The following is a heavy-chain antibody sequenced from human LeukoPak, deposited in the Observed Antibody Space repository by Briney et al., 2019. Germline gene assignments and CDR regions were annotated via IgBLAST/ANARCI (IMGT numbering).Heavy chain of an antibody. CDR3: ARLTLRYCSGGSCSQFDY. D-gene: IGHD2-15*01. Sequence: SVKVSCKASGYTFTGYYMHWVRQAPGQGLEWMGGIIPIFGTANYAQKFQGRVTITADESTSTAYMELSSLRSEDTAVYYCARLTLRYCSGGSCSQFDYWAEATLVTVSS. V-gene: IGHV1-69*13. J-gene: IGHJ4*02. CDR1: GYTFTGYY. CDR2: IIPIFGTA.